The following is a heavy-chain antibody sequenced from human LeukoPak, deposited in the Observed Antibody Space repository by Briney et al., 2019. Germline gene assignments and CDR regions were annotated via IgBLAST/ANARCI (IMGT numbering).Heavy chain of an antibody. CDR3: AREVAYGAQGKKNWFDP. J-gene: IGHJ5*02. CDR1: GYSISSGYY. D-gene: IGHD4-17*01. V-gene: IGHV4-38-2*02. Sequence: SETLSLTCTVSGYSISSGYYWGWIRQPPGKGLEWIGSIYHSGSTYYNPSLKSRVTISVDTSKNQFSLKLSSVTAADTAVYYCAREVAYGAQGKKNWFDPWGQGTLVTVSS. CDR2: IYHSGST.